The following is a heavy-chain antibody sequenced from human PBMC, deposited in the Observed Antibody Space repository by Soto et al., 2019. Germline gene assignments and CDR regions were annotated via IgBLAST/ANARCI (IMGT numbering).Heavy chain of an antibody. CDR2: VYYTGST. CDR3: VRTAREGAVAPHWFDR. V-gene: IGHV4-30-4*01. J-gene: IGHJ5*02. CDR1: GASIRITDYY. Sequence: SETLSLTCTVSGASIRITDYYWSGIRQAPGKGLEWIGYVYYTGSTYYNPSLMSRLTISVDTSKNQFSLKLTSVTAAETAVYYCVRTAREGAVAPHWFDRWGQGTQVTVSS. D-gene: IGHD2-21*02.